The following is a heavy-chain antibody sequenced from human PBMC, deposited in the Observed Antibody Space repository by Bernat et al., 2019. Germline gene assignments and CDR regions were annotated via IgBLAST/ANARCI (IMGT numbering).Heavy chain of an antibody. D-gene: IGHD3-3*01. CDR1: GFTFSSYG. CDR3: ARYGVVSYYYYYGMDV. Sequence: QVQLVESGGGVVQPGRSLRLSCAASGFTFSSYGMHWVRQAPGKGLEWVAVISYDGSNKYYADSVKGRFTISRDNSKNTLYLQMNSLRAEDTAVYYCARYGVVSYYYYYGMDVWGQGTTVTVSS. J-gene: IGHJ6*02. CDR2: ISYDGSNK. V-gene: IGHV3-30*03.